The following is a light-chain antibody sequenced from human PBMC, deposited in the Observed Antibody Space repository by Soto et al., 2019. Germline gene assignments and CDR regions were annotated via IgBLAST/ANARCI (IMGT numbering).Light chain of an antibody. CDR3: QQYGTSPIT. J-gene: IGKJ5*01. V-gene: IGKV3-20*01. Sequence: ENVLTQSPGTLSLSPGERATLSCRASQTVSSYLTWYQQRPGQAPRLLIYGASKRATGIPDRFSGSGSGTDFTLTISRLEPEDWALYYCQQYGTSPITFGQGTRLEIK. CDR2: GAS. CDR1: QTVSSY.